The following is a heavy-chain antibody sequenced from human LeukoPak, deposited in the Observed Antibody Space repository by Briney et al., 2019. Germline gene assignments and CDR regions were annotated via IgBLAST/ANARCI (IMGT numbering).Heavy chain of an antibody. Sequence: SVKVSCKASGGTFSSYAISWVRQAPGQGLEWMGGIIPIFGTANYAQKFQGRVTITADESTSTAYMELSSLRSEDTAVYYCAREKIRVGATTPFDYWGQGTLVTASS. D-gene: IGHD1-26*01. CDR1: GGTFSSYA. CDR2: IIPIFGTA. J-gene: IGHJ4*02. CDR3: AREKIRVGATTPFDY. V-gene: IGHV1-69*01.